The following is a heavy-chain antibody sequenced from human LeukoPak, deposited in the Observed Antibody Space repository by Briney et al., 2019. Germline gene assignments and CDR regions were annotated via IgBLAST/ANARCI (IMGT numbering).Heavy chain of an antibody. CDR1: GYTFTDYF. D-gene: IGHD3-22*01. V-gene: IGHV1-2*02. Sequence: GASVKVSCKASGYTFTDYFMQWARQVPGQGLEWMGWINTNSGATLYAQKFQGRVTMTRDTSSSTVYMELSTLTSDDTAVYYCAKSLYFYDRSNYRYYYYMDVWAAGTTVTVSS. J-gene: IGHJ6*03. CDR2: INTNSGAT. CDR3: AKSLYFYDRSNYRYYYYMDV.